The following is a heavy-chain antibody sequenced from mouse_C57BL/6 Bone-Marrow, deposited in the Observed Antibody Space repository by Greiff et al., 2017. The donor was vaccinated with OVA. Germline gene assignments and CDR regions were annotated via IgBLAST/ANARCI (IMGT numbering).Heavy chain of an antibody. CDR3: ARSRVNWDVAY. J-gene: IGHJ2*01. V-gene: IGHV1-64*01. CDR1: GYTFTSYW. CDR2: IHPNSGST. Sequence: QVQLQQPGAELVKPGASVKLSCKASGYTFTSYWMHWVKQRPGQGLEWIGMIHPNSGSTNYNEKFKSKATLTVDKSSSTAYMQLSSLTSEDSAVYYCARSRVNWDVAYWGQGTTLTVSS. D-gene: IGHD4-1*01.